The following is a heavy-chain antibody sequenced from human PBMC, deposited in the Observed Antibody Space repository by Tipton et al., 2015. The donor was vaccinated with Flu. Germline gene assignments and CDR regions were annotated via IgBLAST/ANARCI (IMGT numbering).Heavy chain of an antibody. CDR2: IYHSGST. J-gene: IGHJ4*02. D-gene: IGHD5-24*01. CDR1: GYSISSGFY. CDR3: ARGDGYNFDY. Sequence: LSLTCTVSGYSISSGFYWGWIRQPPGKGLEWIGNIYHSGSTFYNPSLKSRVTISVDTSRSQFSLKLSSVTAADTAVYYCARGDGYNFDYWGQGTLVTVSS. V-gene: IGHV4-38-2*02.